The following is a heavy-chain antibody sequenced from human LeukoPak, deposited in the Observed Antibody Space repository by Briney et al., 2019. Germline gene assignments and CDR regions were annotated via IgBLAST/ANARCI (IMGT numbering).Heavy chain of an antibody. V-gene: IGHV3-66*01. CDR3: ARGPGWNYFDY. CDR1: GFTVSIYY. CDR2: IYRDGSA. Sequence: GGSLRLSCAVSGFTVSIYYTTWVRQAPGKGLEWVSFIYRDGSANYADSVKGRFAISRDNSKNTVYLQMNSLRAEDTAVYYCARGPGWNYFDYLCRGSQVTVSS. J-gene: IGHJ4*02. D-gene: IGHD2-15*01.